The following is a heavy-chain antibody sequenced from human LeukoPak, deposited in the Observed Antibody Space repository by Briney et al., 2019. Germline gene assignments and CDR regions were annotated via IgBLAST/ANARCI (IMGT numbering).Heavy chain of an antibody. Sequence: GGSLRLSCAASGFTFSSYAMSWVRQAPGKGLEWVAVISHDGSNKYNADSVKGRFTISRDNSKNTLYLQMNILRAEDSAIYYCARDKDHGDSRGWDFFDYWGLGTLVTVSS. CDR3: ARDKDHGDSRGWDFFDY. J-gene: IGHJ4*02. D-gene: IGHD6-19*01. CDR2: ISHDGSNK. V-gene: IGHV3-30*04. CDR1: GFTFSSYA.